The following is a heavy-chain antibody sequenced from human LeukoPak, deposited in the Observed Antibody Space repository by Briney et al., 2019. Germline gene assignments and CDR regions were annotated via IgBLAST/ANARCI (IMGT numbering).Heavy chain of an antibody. D-gene: IGHD3-10*01. CDR1: GFTFSTYA. CDR3: ASPAGVRGYSFDY. Sequence: GGSLRLSCAASGFTFSTYAMHWVRQAPGKGLEWVAVIPYDGSNKYYADSVKGRFTISRDNSKNTLYLQMNSLRPEDTAVYYCASPAGVRGYSFDYWGQGTLVTVSS. CDR2: IPYDGSNK. J-gene: IGHJ4*02. V-gene: IGHV3-30*04.